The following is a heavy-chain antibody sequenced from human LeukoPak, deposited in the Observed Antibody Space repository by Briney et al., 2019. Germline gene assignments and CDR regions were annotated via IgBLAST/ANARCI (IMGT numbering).Heavy chain of an antibody. V-gene: IGHV3-23*01. J-gene: IGHJ4*02. CDR2: ISGSGGST. D-gene: IGHD3-9*01. CDR1: GFTFSSYA. Sequence: EGSLRLSCAASGFTFSSYAMSWVRQAPGKGLEWVSAISGSGGSTYYADSVKGRFTISRDNSKNTLYLQMNSLRAEDTAVYYCAKGNYDILTGYDYWGQGTLVTVSS. CDR3: AKGNYDILTGYDY.